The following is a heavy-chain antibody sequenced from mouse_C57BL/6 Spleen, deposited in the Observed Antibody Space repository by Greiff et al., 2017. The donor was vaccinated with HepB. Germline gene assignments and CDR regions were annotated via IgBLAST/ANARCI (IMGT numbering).Heavy chain of an antibody. V-gene: IGHV5-17*01. J-gene: IGHJ2*01. CDR1: GFTFSDYG. CDR2: ISSGSSTI. Sequence: EVKLVESGGGLVKPGGSLKLSCAASGFTFSDYGMHWVRQAPEKGLEWVAYISSGSSTIYYADTVKGRFTISRDNAKNTLFLQMTSLRSEDTAMYYCARCYYGSSYVKGFDYWGQGTTLTVSS. D-gene: IGHD1-1*01. CDR3: ARCYYGSSYVKGFDY.